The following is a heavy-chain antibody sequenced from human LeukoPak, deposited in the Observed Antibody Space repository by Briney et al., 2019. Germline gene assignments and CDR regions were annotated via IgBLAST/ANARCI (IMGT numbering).Heavy chain of an antibody. Sequence: GASVKVSCKASGYTFTSYDINWVRQATGQGLEWMGWMNPNSGNTGYAQKFQGRVTITRNTSISTAYMELCSLRSEDTAVYYCARYCSSTSCYDAFDIWGQGTMVTVSS. CDR3: ARYCSSTSCYDAFDI. CDR1: GYTFTSYD. J-gene: IGHJ3*02. V-gene: IGHV1-8*03. CDR2: MNPNSGNT. D-gene: IGHD2-2*01.